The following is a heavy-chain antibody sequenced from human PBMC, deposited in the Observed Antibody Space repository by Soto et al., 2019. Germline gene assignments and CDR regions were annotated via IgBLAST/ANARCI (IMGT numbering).Heavy chain of an antibody. D-gene: IGHD6-19*01. V-gene: IGHV3-7*04. J-gene: IGHJ4*02. CDR3: VKGGRQWLVTSDFNY. CDR2: INQDGRVK. CDR1: GFTFSNCW. Sequence: GGSLRLSCAASGFTFSNCWMSWVRQVPGKGLEWVANINQDGRVKDYVDSVKGRFTISRDNAKNSLYLQMNSLRAEDTAVYYCVKGGRQWLVTSDFNYWGQGALVTVSS.